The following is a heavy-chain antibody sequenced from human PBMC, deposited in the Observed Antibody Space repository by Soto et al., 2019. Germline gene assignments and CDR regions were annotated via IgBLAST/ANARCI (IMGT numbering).Heavy chain of an antibody. CDR1: GGTFSSYT. V-gene: IGHV1-69*02. CDR3: ARSYYDSSGYPFDY. D-gene: IGHD3-22*01. CDR2: IIPILGIA. Sequence: QVQLVQSGAEVKKPGSSVKVSCKASGGTFSSYTISWVRQAPGQGLEWMGRIIPILGIANYAQKFQGRATITADKSTSTAYMELSSLRSEDTAVYYCARSYYDSSGYPFDYWGQGTLVTVSS. J-gene: IGHJ4*02.